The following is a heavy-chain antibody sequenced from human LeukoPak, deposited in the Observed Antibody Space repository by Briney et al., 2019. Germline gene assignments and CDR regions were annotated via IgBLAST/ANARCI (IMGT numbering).Heavy chain of an antibody. Sequence: GGSLRLSCAASGFTFDDYGMSWVRQAPGKGLEWVSCISSSSSYIYYADSVKGRFTISRDNAKNSLYLQMNSLRAEDTAVYYCARAHNWKYGSFDFWGQGTLVTVSS. J-gene: IGHJ4*02. D-gene: IGHD1-7*01. CDR1: GFTFDDYG. CDR2: ISSSSSYI. CDR3: ARAHNWKYGSFDF. V-gene: IGHV3-21*01.